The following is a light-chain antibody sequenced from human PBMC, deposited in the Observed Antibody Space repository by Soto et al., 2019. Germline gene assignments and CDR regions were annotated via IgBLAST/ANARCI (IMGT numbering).Light chain of an antibody. CDR3: QHRKNWRLS. CDR2: DAS. J-gene: IGKJ5*01. V-gene: IGKV3-11*01. Sequence: EIVLTQSPATLSLSPGERATLSCRASQSVSSYLLWYQQKPGQAPRLLIYDASNRASGTPARFSGSGSETDFTLTISSLEPEDFAVYYCQHRKNWRLSFGQGTRLEIK. CDR1: QSVSSY.